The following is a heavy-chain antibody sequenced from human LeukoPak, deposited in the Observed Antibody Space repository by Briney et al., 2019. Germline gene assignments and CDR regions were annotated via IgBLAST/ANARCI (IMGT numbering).Heavy chain of an antibody. CDR1: GGSLTNYY. CDR3: ARGPAFDY. Sequence: SETLSLTCTVSGGSLTNYYWSWIRQPPGKGLEWIGYIFYSGSTKYNPSLKSPVTISLDTSKNHFPLRLSSVTPADTAVYFCARGPAFDYWGQGTLVTVSS. CDR2: IFYSGST. V-gene: IGHV4-59*01. J-gene: IGHJ4*02.